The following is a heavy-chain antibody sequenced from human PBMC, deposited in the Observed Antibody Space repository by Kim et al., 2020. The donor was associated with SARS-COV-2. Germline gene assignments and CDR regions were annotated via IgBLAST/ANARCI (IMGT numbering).Heavy chain of an antibody. Sequence: YGGSEKGRFTISRDNSKNTLYLNVNGLRAEDTALYYCARGNCRGGSCPPDYWGLGTLVTVSA. J-gene: IGHJ4*02. CDR3: ARGNCRGGSCPPDY. V-gene: IGHV3-33*01. D-gene: IGHD2-15*01.